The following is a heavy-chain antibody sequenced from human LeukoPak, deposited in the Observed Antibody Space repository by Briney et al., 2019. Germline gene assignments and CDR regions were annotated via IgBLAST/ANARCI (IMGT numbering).Heavy chain of an antibody. CDR1: GGSISSSSYY. CDR2: IYYSGST. Sequence: SETLSLTCTVSGGSISSSSYYWGWIRQPPGKGLEWIGSIYYSGSTYYNPSLKSRVAISVDTSKNQFSLKLSSVTAADTAVYYCAGRRDGYNEVDYWGQGTLVTVSS. D-gene: IGHD5-24*01. V-gene: IGHV4-39*07. J-gene: IGHJ4*02. CDR3: AGRRDGYNEVDY.